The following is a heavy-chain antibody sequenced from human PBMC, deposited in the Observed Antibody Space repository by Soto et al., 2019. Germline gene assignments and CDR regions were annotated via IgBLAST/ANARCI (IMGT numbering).Heavy chain of an antibody. V-gene: IGHV3-64D*06. Sequence: GGSLRLSCSASGFIFSESTIYWVRQVPGKGLEAISAVSTSGRSTYYADSVKDRFTISRDNPKNTLFLQMGSLRPEDTAIYYSVKQAHGLDDVAVDFWGQGTQVTFSS. CDR1: GFIFSEST. CDR2: VSTSGRST. D-gene: IGHD2-15*01. J-gene: IGHJ4*02. CDR3: VKQAHGLDDVAVDF.